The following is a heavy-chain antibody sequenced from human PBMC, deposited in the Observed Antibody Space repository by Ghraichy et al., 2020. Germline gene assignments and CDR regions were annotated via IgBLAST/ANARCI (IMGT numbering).Heavy chain of an antibody. D-gene: IGHD6-13*01. J-gene: IGHJ5*02. CDR2: INPNSGGT. Sequence: ASVKVSCKASGYTFTGYYMHWVRQAPGQGLEWMGWINPNSGGTNYAQKFQGWVTMTRDTSISTAYMELSRLRSDDTAVYYCARGFRVAAAGRRSWFDPWGQGTLVTVSS. CDR1: GYTFTGYY. V-gene: IGHV1-2*04. CDR3: ARGFRVAAAGRRSWFDP.